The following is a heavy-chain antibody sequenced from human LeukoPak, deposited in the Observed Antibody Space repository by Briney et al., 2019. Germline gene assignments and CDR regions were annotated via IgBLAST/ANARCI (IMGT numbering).Heavy chain of an antibody. D-gene: IGHD3-22*01. Sequence: GESLKISCKGSGYSSTSYWIGWVRQMPGKGLEWMGIIYPGDSDTRYSPSFQGQVTISADKSISTAYLQWSSLKASDTAMYYCARHGDRHYYDSSGYTSAIDYWGQGTLVTVSS. CDR3: ARHGDRHYYDSSGYTSAIDY. J-gene: IGHJ4*02. V-gene: IGHV5-51*01. CDR2: IYPGDSDT. CDR1: GYSSTSYW.